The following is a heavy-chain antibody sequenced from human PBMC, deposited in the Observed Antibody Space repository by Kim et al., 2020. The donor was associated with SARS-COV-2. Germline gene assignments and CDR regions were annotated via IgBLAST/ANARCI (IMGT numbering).Heavy chain of an antibody. J-gene: IGHJ4*02. V-gene: IGHV4-59*01. CDR2: IYHTGIT. D-gene: IGHD7-27*01. CDR3: ATTPWGRLDH. CDR1: ADSITPFY. Sequence: SETLSLTCNVSADSITPFYCGWVRQPPGKGLEWIGYIYHTGITSYNPSLHSRATLSLDTSKGHLSLTLTSVTAAATAVYFCATTPWGRLDHWGQGTPVTV.